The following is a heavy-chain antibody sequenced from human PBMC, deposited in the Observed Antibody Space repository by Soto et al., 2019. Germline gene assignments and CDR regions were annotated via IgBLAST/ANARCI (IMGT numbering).Heavy chain of an antibody. V-gene: IGHV1-69*01. CDR2: IIPIFGTA. D-gene: IGHD3-22*01. CDR3: ARGGRYYYDSSGGFDY. Sequence: QVQLVQSGAEVKKPGSSVKVSCKASGGTFSSYAISWVRQAPGQGLEWMGGIIPIFGTANYAQKFQGRVTIAADESTSTAYMELSSLRSEDTAVYYCARGGRYYYDSSGGFDYWGQGTLVTVSS. J-gene: IGHJ4*02. CDR1: GGTFSSYA.